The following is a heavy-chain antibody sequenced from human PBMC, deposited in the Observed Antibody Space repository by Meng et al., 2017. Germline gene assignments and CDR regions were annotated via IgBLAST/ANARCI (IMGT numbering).Heavy chain of an antibody. CDR2: ISSSSSYI. V-gene: IGHV3-21*01. J-gene: IGHJ4*02. D-gene: IGHD3-10*01. CDR3: ARAMGSGIYGIDY. Sequence: GVLKISCAASGFTFSSYSMNWVRQAPGKGLEWVSSISSSSSYIYSADSVKGRFTISRDNAKNSLYLQMNSLRAEDTAVYYCARAMGSGIYGIDYWGQGTLVTVSS. CDR1: GFTFSSYS.